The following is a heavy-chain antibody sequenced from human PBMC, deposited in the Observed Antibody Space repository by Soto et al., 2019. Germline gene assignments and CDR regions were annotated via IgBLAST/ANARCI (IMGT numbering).Heavy chain of an antibody. CDR2: IWYDGNTK. V-gene: IGHV3-33*01. D-gene: IGHD6-19*01. Sequence: SLILSCTASGFTFNSYGFNWVRQAPGKGLEWVAVIWYDGNTKYYADSVKGRFTISRDNLKNTLYLQMNSLTAEDTAVYYCARPLGAPVAGTYYYGMEVWGKGTTGTVS. CDR3: ARPLGAPVAGTYYYGMEV. CDR1: GFTFNSYG. J-gene: IGHJ6*04.